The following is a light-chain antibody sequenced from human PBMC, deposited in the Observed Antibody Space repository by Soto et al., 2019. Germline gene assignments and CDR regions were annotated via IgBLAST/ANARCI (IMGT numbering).Light chain of an antibody. V-gene: IGKV1-33*01. CDR1: RDISKF. J-gene: IGKJ4*01. CDR2: DVS. CDR3: LQYDDLPGT. Sequence: DIQMTQSPSSLSASVGDRVTITCQASRDISKFLNWYQQKAGKAPKLLVYDVSNLDTGVPSRFSGSRSGTQFTLTINNLRPEDTATYYCLQYDDLPGTFGGGTKV.